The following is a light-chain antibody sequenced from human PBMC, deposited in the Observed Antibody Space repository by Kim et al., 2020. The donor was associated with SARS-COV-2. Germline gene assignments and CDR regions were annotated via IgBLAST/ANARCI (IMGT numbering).Light chain of an antibody. CDR3: QQYSDYFT. CDR1: ESISNW. CDR2: DAS. V-gene: IGKV1-5*01. J-gene: IGKJ3*01. Sequence: DIQMTQSPSTLSASVGDRVTITCRASESISNWLAWYQQKPGKDPKALIYDASSLQSGVPSRFSASGSGTEFTLTISSLQPEDFATYYCQQYSDYFTFGPGTKVDIK.